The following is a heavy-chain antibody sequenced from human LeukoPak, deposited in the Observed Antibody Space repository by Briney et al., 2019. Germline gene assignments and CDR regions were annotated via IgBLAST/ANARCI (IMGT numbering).Heavy chain of an antibody. V-gene: IGHV4-30-4*01. CDR1: GDSISGGDYY. D-gene: IGHD7-27*01. CDR3: ARDVLGWGSGSAFDI. CDR2: IYYSGST. J-gene: IGHJ3*02. Sequence: SQTLSLTCTVSGDSISGGDYYWSWIRQPPGKGLEWIGYIYYSGSTYYNPSLKSRVIISLDTSKNQFSLKLSSVTAADTAVYYCARDVLGWGSGSAFDIWGQGTMVTVSS.